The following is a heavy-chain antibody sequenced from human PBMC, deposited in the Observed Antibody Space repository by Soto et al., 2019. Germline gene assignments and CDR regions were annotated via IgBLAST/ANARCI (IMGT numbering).Heavy chain of an antibody. J-gene: IGHJ4*02. V-gene: IGHV4-59*06. D-gene: IGHD6-6*01. Sequence: VQLVESGGGLVKPGGSLRLSCAASGFTFTRYSMNWVRQAPGKGLEWMGNIHHTGKTFYNPSLKSRVAISIDTSKPLFSLKMRSITAADTAVYYCARTDAYNSSFFDSWGQGTVVTVSS. CDR2: IHHTGKT. CDR3: ARTDAYNSSFFDS. CDR1: GFTFTRYS.